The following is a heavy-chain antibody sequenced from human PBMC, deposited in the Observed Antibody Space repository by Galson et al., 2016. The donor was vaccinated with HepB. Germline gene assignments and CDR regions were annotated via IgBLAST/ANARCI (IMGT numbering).Heavy chain of an antibody. J-gene: IGHJ4*02. CDR3: AKLKTAMIDYYFDY. CDR1: GFTFNTYA. Sequence: LRLSCAASGFTFNTYAMSWVRQAPGKGLEWVAGVSGTGGKKYYSESLKGRVTISRDNSKSTLYLQMSSLRAADTAVYYCAKLKTAMIDYYFDYWGQGTLVTVSS. V-gene: IGHV3-23*01. CDR2: VSGTGGKK. D-gene: IGHD5-18*01.